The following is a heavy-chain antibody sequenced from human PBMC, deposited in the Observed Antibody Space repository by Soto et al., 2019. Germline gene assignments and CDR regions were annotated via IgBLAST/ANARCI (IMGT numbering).Heavy chain of an antibody. CDR3: AKDRYSSGWDFDY. CDR2: ISWNSGSI. V-gene: IGHV3-9*01. J-gene: IGHJ4*02. Sequence: QPGGSLRLSCADSRITFDDYAIHWVRQAPGKGLEWVSGISWNSGSIGYADSVKGRFTISRDNAKNSLYLQMNSLRAEDTALYYCAKDRYSSGWDFDYWGQGTLVTVSS. D-gene: IGHD6-19*01. CDR1: RITFDDYA.